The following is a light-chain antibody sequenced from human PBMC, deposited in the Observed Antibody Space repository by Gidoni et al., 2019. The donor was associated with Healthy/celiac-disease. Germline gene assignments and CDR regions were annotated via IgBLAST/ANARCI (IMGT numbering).Light chain of an antibody. Sequence: EIVLTQSPGTLSLSPGERATLSCRASQSVSSSYLAWYQQKPGQATRLLIYGASSRATGIPDRFSGSGSGTDCTLTISRLEPEDFAVYYCQQYGSSPMYTFGQGTKLEIK. CDR2: GAS. CDR1: QSVSSSY. J-gene: IGKJ2*01. CDR3: QQYGSSPMYT. V-gene: IGKV3-20*01.